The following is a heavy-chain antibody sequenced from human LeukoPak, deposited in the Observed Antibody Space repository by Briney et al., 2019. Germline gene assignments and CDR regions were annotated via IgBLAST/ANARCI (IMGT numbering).Heavy chain of an antibody. CDR1: GFSFRNYW. V-gene: IGHV3-7*01. J-gene: IGHJ2*01. CDR3: ARGSDCSGGSCYSYWYFDL. Sequence: PGGSLRLSCAASGFSFRNYWMSWARQPPGKGLEWVATIKEDGSEKYYVDSVKGRFTISRDNAKNTLYLQMNSLRAEDTAMYYCARGSDCSGGSCYSYWYFDLWGRGTLVTVSS. CDR2: IKEDGSEK. D-gene: IGHD2-15*01.